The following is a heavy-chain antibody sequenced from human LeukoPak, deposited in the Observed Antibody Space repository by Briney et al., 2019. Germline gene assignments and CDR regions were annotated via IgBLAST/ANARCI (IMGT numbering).Heavy chain of an antibody. V-gene: IGHV1-69*04. D-gene: IGHD4-17*01. Sequence: GASVKVSCKASGGTFSSYAISWVRQAPGQGLEWMGRIIPILGIANYAQRFQGRVTITADKSTSTAYMELSSLRSEDTAVYYCARDDPTVTHDASPTWGQGTLVTVSS. CDR3: ARDDPTVTHDASPT. CDR2: IIPILGIA. CDR1: GGTFSSYA. J-gene: IGHJ4*02.